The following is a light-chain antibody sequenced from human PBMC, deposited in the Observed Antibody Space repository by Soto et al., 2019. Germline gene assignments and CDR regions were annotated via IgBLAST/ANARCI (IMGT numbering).Light chain of an antibody. CDR3: CSYAGSYTWV. CDR2: DVS. V-gene: IGLV2-11*01. J-gene: IGLJ2*01. CDR1: SSDVGGYNY. Sequence: QSVLTQPRSVSGSPGQSVTISCTGTSSDVGGYNYVSWYQQHPGKASKLMIYDVSKRPSGVPDRFSGSMSGNTASLTIAGLQAEDEADYYCCSYAGSYTWVFGGGTQLTVL.